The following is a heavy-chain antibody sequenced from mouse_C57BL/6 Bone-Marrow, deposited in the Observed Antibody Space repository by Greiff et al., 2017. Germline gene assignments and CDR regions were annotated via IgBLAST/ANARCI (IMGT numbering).Heavy chain of an antibody. D-gene: IGHD1-1*01. CDR3: ARWGYYGRSLGFAY. CDR2: IYPRSGNT. CDR1: GYTFTSYG. J-gene: IGHJ3*01. Sequence: VQLVESGAELARPGASVKLSCKASGYTFTSYGISWVKQRTGQGLEWIGEIYPRSGNTYYNEKFKGKATLTADKSSSTAYMELRSLTSEDSAVYFCARWGYYGRSLGFAYWGQGTLVTVSA. V-gene: IGHV1-81*01.